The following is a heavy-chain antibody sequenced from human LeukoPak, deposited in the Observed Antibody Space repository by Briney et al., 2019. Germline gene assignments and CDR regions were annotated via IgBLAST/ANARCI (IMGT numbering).Heavy chain of an antibody. CDR3: AELGITMIGGV. V-gene: IGHV3-64*01. J-gene: IGHJ6*03. Sequence: GGSLRLSCAASGFTFSAYAMHWVRQAPGKGLEYVSAISINGGSTYYANSVKGRFTISRDNAKNSLYLQMNSLSAEDTAVYYCAELGITMIGGVWGKGTTVTISS. CDR1: GFTFSAYA. CDR2: ISINGGST. D-gene: IGHD3-10*02.